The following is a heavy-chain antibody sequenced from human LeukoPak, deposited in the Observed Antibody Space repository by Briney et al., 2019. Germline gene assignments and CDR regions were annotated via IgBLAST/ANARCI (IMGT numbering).Heavy chain of an antibody. CDR3: AREYYGSGSYFDY. V-gene: IGHV1-69*05. D-gene: IGHD3-10*01. CDR1: GGTFSSYA. J-gene: IGHJ4*02. CDR2: IIPIFGTA. Sequence: GSSVKVSCKASGGTFSSYAISWVRQAPGQGLEWMGRIIPIFGTANYAQKFQGRVTNTTDESTSTAYMELSSLRSEDTAVYYCAREYYGSGSYFDYWGQGTLVTASS.